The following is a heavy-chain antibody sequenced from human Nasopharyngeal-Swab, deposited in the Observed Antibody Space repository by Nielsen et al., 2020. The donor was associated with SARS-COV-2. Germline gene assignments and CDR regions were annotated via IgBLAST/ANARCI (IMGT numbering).Heavy chain of an antibody. CDR2: ISGSGGGT. CDR1: GFTFSSYA. CDR3: AKEGLIAVAGSDY. V-gene: IGHV3-23*01. Sequence: GESLKISCAASGFTFSSYAMSWVRQAPGKGLEWVSAISGSGGGTYYADSVKGRFTISRDNSKNTLYLQMNSLRAEDTAVYYCAKEGLIAVAGSDYWGQGTLVTVSS. J-gene: IGHJ4*02. D-gene: IGHD6-19*01.